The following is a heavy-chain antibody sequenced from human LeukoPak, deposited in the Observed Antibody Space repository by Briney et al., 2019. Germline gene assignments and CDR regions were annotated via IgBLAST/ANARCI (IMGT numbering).Heavy chain of an antibody. CDR1: GFTFSTYA. V-gene: IGHV3-33*01. D-gene: IGHD3-10*01. Sequence: GGSRRLSSAASGFTFSTYAMHWVRQAPGKGLEWVALIWHDASHTFYTDSVKGRFTISRDNSKNTLYLQMNSLGGEDTAVYYCAREIIGSGSYPDYWGEEPVVPVSS. J-gene: IGHJ4*02. CDR2: IWHDASHT. CDR3: AREIIGSGSYPDY.